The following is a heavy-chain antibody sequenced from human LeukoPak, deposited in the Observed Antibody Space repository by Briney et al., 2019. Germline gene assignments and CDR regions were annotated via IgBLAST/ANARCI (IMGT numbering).Heavy chain of an antibody. CDR2: IKQDGSEK. CDR1: GFTFSSYW. CDR3: ARDPPRDRSSFNQEIDN. J-gene: IGHJ4*02. V-gene: IGHV3-7*01. Sequence: SGGSLRLSCAASGFTFSSYWMSWVRQAPGKGLEWVANIKQDGSEKYYVDSVKGRFTISRDNAKNSLYLQMNSLRVEDTAVYYCARDPPRDRSSFNQEIDNWGQGILVTVSA. D-gene: IGHD1-14*01.